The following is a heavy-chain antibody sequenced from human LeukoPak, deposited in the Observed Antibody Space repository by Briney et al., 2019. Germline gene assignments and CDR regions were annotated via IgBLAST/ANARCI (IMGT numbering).Heavy chain of an antibody. J-gene: IGHJ4*02. V-gene: IGHV1-2*02. CDR1: GYTFTRYY. Sequence: ASVKVSCKASGYTFTRYYMHGVRQAPGQGLEWMGWINPNSGGTNYAQKFQGRVTITRDTSISTAYMELSRLRSADTAVYYCESSIAVAGTGFDYWGQGTLVTVSS. CDR3: ESSIAVAGTGFDY. CDR2: INPNSGGT. D-gene: IGHD6-19*01.